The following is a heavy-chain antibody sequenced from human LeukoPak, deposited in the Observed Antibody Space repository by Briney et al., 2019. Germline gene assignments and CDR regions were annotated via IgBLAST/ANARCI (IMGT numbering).Heavy chain of an antibody. J-gene: IGHJ5*02. D-gene: IGHD6-13*01. CDR2: IYYSGST. Sequence: SETLSLTCTVSGGSISSYYWSWIRQPPGKGLEWIGYIYYSGSTNYNPSLKSRVTISVDTSKNQFSLKLSSVTAADTAVYYCARSYGYSSSWYGSDWFDPWGQGTLVTVSS. CDR1: GGSISSYY. CDR3: ARSYGYSSSWYGSDWFDP. V-gene: IGHV4-59*08.